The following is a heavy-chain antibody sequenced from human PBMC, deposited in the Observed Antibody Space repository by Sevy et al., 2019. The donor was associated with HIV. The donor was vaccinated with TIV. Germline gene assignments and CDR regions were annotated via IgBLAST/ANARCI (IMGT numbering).Heavy chain of an antibody. CDR1: GFTFSTYG. CDR2: IWFDRSNT. Sequence: GGSQRLSCAASGFTFSTYGMHWVRQAPGKGLEWVAVIWFDRSNTYYADSVKGRFTISRDIAKNTLHLIMNSLRAEDTAVYYGARDLEFYDYGDYGPAFMPDYWGQGTLVTVSS. J-gene: IGHJ4*02. V-gene: IGHV3-33*01. CDR3: ARDLEFYDYGDYGPAFMPDY. D-gene: IGHD4-17*01.